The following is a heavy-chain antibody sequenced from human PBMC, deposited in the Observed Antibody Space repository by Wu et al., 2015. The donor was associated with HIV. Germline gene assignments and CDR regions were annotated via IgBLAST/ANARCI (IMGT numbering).Heavy chain of an antibody. J-gene: IGHJ6*03. CDR2: IIPIFGTA. V-gene: IGHV1-69*12. Sequence: QVQLVQSGAEVKKPGSSVKVSCKASGGTFSSYAISWVRQAPGQGLEWMGGIIPIFGTANYAQKFQGRVTITADESTSTAYMELSSLRSEDTAVYYCAGPLRNQLPNDGVHYYYMDVWGKGTTGHRLL. D-gene: IGHD2-2*01. CDR1: GGTFSSYA. CDR3: AGPLRNQLPNDGVHYYYMDV.